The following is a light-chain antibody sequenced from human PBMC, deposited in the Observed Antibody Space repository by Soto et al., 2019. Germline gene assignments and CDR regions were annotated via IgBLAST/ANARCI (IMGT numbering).Light chain of an antibody. Sequence: DIHMAQSPSPLSAFLGDRVTIPWRASQDIGNFLAWYQQKPGKVPKLLIYAASTLQSGVPSRFSGSGSGTDFTLTISSLQPEDVATYYCQKCKVAPFTFGGGTKVDIK. J-gene: IGKJ4*01. CDR2: AAS. CDR1: QDIGNF. CDR3: QKCKVAPFT. V-gene: IGKV1-27*01.